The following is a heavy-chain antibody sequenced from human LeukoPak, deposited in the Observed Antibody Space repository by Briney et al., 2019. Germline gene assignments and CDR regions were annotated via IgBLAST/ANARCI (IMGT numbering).Heavy chain of an antibody. J-gene: IGHJ4*02. CDR2: IYYTGSTGST. D-gene: IGHD3-22*01. CDR1: GGSVSSSSWY. Sequence: SETLSLTCTVSGGSVSSSSWYWGWIRQPPGKGLQWIGSIYYTGSTGSTYYNPSLKSRVTISVDTSKNQFSLKLSSVTAADTAVYYCASRDYYDSSVDYWGQGTLVTVSS. CDR3: ASRDYYDSSVDY. V-gene: IGHV4-39*07.